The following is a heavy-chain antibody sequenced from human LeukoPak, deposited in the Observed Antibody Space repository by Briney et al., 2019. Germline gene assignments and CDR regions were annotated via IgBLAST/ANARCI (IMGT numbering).Heavy chain of an antibody. V-gene: IGHV3-11*04. D-gene: IGHD2-15*01. Sequence: GGSLRLSCAPSGFSFSDYYMSWIRQAPGKGLEWVSYISTTGSTIYYADSVKGRFTISRDNAKNSLFLQMSSLRAEDTAMYYCAKVVRWTRPVVYFIDYWGQGTLVTVSS. CDR2: ISTTGSTI. J-gene: IGHJ4*02. CDR3: AKVVRWTRPVVYFIDY. CDR1: GFSFSDYY.